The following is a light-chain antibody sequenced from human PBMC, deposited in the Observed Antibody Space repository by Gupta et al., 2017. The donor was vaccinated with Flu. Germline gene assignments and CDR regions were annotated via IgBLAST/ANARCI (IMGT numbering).Light chain of an antibody. CDR3: QSYDSSLSGWV. CDR1: SSNIGAGYD. J-gene: IGLJ3*02. Sequence: QSVLTQPPSVSGAPGQRVAISCTGSSSNIGAGYDVHWYQQVPGTAPKVLIYGNSNRPSGVPDRFSGSKSGTSASLAITGLQAEDEADYYCQSYDSSLSGWVSGGGTKLTVL. CDR2: GNS. V-gene: IGLV1-40*01.